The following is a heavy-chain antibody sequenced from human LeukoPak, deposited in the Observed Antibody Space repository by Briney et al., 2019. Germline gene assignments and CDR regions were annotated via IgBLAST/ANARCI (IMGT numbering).Heavy chain of an antibody. Sequence: ASVKVSCKASGGTFSSYAISWVRQAPGQGLEWMGGIIPIFGTANYAQKFQGRVTITADESTSTAYMELSSLRSEDTAVYYCARDPMATIFPLGYYFDYWGQGTLVTVSS. CDR1: GGTFSSYA. CDR2: IIPIFGTA. V-gene: IGHV1-69*13. CDR3: ARDPMATIFPLGYYFDY. D-gene: IGHD5-24*01. J-gene: IGHJ4*02.